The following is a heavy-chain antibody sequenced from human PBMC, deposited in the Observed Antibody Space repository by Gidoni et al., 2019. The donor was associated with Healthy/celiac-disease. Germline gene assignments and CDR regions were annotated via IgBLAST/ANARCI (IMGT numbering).Heavy chain of an antibody. CDR3: ARDTIAAAGSRAFDI. J-gene: IGHJ3*02. Sequence: QVQLQESGPGLVMPSGTLSLTCAVSGGSISSSNWWSWVRQPPGKGLEWIGEIYHSGSTNYNPSLKSRVTISVDKSKNQFSLKLSSVTAADTAVYYCARDTIAAAGSRAFDIWGQGTMVTVFS. CDR2: IYHSGST. V-gene: IGHV4-4*02. D-gene: IGHD6-13*01. CDR1: GGSISSSNW.